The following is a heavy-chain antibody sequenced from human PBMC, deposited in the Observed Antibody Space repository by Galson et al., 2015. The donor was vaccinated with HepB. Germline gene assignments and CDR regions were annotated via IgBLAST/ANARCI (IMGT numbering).Heavy chain of an antibody. Sequence: SLRLSCAASGFTVSSNYMSWVRQAPGKGLEWVSVIYSGGSTYYADSVKGRFTISRDNSKNTLYLQMNSLRAEDTAVYYCARVKATVVTRYFDYWGQGTLVTASS. CDR1: GFTVSSNY. J-gene: IGHJ4*02. D-gene: IGHD4-23*01. CDR3: ARVKATVVTRYFDY. CDR2: IYSGGST. V-gene: IGHV3-53*01.